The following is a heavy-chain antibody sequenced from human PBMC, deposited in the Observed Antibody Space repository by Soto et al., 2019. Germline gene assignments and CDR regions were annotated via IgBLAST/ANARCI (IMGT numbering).Heavy chain of an antibody. CDR3: AHRPRGYAYYFDY. Sequence: QITLKESGPTLVKPTQPLTLASTFSGVSLSTRGVAVGWFRQPPGKALEWLALIYWDEDKWYNPSLKSSLTITVDPSKNQLVLTMTNMYPVDTATYYCAHRPRGYAYYFDYWGQGTLVTVSS. V-gene: IGHV2-5*02. CDR1: GVSLSTRGVA. D-gene: IGHD5-12*01. CDR2: IYWDEDK. J-gene: IGHJ4*02.